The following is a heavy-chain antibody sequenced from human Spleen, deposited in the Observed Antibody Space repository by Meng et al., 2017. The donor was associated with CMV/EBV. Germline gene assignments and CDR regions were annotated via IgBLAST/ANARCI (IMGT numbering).Heavy chain of an antibody. V-gene: IGHV4-39*07. CDR1: GGSISSSSYY. J-gene: IGHJ4*02. Sequence: SETLSLTCTVSGGSISSSSYYWGWIRQPPGKGLEWIGSIYYSGSTYYNPSLKSRVTISVDTSKNQFSLKLSSVTAADTAVYYRARGLYGDYDYWGQGTLVTVSS. D-gene: IGHD4-17*01. CDR2: IYYSGST. CDR3: ARGLYGDYDY.